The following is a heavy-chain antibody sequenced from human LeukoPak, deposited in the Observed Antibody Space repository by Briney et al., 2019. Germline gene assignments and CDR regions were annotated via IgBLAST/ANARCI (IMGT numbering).Heavy chain of an antibody. Sequence: SETLSLTCTVSGGSFSGYYWRWIRQPPGKGLEWIGEINHSGSTNYNPSLKSRVTISVDTSKNQFSLKLSSVTAADTAVYYCARGPGDSSSSLGFDYWGQGTLVTVSS. CDR3: ARGPGDSSSSLGFDY. CDR1: GGSFSGYY. D-gene: IGHD6-6*01. J-gene: IGHJ4*02. CDR2: INHSGST. V-gene: IGHV4-34*01.